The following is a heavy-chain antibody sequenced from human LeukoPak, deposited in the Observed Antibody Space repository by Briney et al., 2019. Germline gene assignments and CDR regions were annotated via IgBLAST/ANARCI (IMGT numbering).Heavy chain of an antibody. J-gene: IGHJ1*01. CDR2: IKRETDGGTI. Sequence: GGSLRLSCVASGFPFSKAWMNWVRQAPGKGLEWLGRIKRETDGGTIDYAAPVKGRFTISRDDSRNTLYLQMDSLKIEDTAVYYCTTDRYYDNSELQFQHWGQGTLVTVSS. V-gene: IGHV3-15*07. CDR1: GFPFSKAW. D-gene: IGHD3-22*01. CDR3: TTDRYYDNSELQFQH.